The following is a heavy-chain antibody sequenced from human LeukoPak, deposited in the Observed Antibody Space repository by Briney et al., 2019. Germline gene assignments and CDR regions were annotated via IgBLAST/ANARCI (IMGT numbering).Heavy chain of an antibody. J-gene: IGHJ4*02. D-gene: IGHD3-3*01. V-gene: IGHV4-39*01. Sequence: KPSETLSLTCTVSGGSISSSSYYWGWIRQPPGKGLEWIGSIYYSGSTYYNPSLKSRVTISVDTSKNQFSLKLSSVTAADTAVYYCARNDFWSGYSVDYWGQGTLVTVSS. CDR3: ARNDFWSGYSVDY. CDR1: GGSISSSSYY. CDR2: IYYSGST.